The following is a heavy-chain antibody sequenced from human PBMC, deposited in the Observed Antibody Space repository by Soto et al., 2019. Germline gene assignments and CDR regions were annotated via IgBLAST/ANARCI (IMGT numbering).Heavy chain of an antibody. CDR2: ITPRNGKT. J-gene: IGHJ4*02. V-gene: IGHV1-46*01. D-gene: IGHD2-8*02. CDR1: GYSFTSVY. CDR3: VRSGFDF. Sequence: QVQLVQSGAEVKKPGASVKVSCKASGYSFTSVYAHWVRQAPGQGLEWMGIITPRNGKTTYAQKFQGRVTMTSDTSTATMYMELNGLKSDDTAIYLCVRSGFDFWGPGTLVTVSS.